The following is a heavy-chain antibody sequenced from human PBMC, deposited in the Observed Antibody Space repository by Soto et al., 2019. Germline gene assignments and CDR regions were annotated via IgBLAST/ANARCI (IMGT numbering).Heavy chain of an antibody. V-gene: IGHV3-74*01. CDR2: INHDGSKT. CDR3: VREPWGFSGTWYDY. CDR1: KFSFNNYW. D-gene: IGHD6-13*01. J-gene: IGHJ4*02. Sequence: GGSLRLSCAASKFSFNNYWMHWVRQVPGKGPAWVSRINHDGSKTEYADSVKGRFTISRDNTKNTLYLQMNSLRVEDTAMYYCVREPWGFSGTWYDYWGQGTLVTVSS.